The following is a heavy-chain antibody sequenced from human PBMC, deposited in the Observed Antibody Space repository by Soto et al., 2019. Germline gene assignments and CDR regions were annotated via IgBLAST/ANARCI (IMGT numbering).Heavy chain of an antibody. D-gene: IGHD2-15*01. Sequence: GGSLRLSCAASGFTFTNYAMSWVRQAAGKGLEWVATLSGNGVYAYYADSLKGRFTISRDNSENTLFVQMNSLRAEDTAVYYCAKALGGCSGGICYSFQHWGQGTLVTVSS. J-gene: IGHJ1*01. CDR2: LSGNGVYA. V-gene: IGHV3-23*01. CDR1: GFTFTNYA. CDR3: AKALGGCSGGICYSFQH.